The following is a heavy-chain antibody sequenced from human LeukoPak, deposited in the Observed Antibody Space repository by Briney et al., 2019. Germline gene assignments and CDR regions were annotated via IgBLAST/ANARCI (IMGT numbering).Heavy chain of an antibody. CDR2: IYYSGST. CDR1: GGSISSGGYY. CDR3: ARVGMLRWPDY. Sequence: PSETLSLTCTVSGGSISSGGYYWSWIRQHPGKGLECIGYIYYSGSTYYNPSLKSRVTISVDTPKNQFSLKLSSVTAADTAVYYCARVGMLRWPDYWGQRTLVTVSS. J-gene: IGHJ4*02. V-gene: IGHV4-31*03. D-gene: IGHD4-23*01.